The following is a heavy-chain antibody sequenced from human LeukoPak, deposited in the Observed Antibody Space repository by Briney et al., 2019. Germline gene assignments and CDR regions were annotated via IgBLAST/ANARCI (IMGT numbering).Heavy chain of an antibody. CDR2: MYYSGST. V-gene: IGHV4-39*07. J-gene: IGHJ5*02. CDR1: GGSISSSSYC. D-gene: IGHD3-22*01. CDR3: ARGNYYDSSGYSLHNWFDP. Sequence: SETLSLTCSVSGGSISSSSYCWGWIRQPPGKGLEWIGSMYYSGSTYYNPSLKSRVTISVDTSKNQFSLKLSSVTAADTAVYYCARGNYYDSSGYSLHNWFDPWGQGTLVTVSS.